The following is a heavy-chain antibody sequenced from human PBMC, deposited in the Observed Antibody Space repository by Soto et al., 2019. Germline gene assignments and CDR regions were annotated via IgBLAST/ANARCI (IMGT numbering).Heavy chain of an antibody. D-gene: IGHD5-18*01. J-gene: IGHJ4*02. CDR3: ARLDTAMATLDY. Sequence: SESLSLTFTVSGGSISSSSYYWGWIRHPPGKGLEWIGSIYYSGSTYYKTSLKSRVTISVDTSKNQFSLKLSSVTAADTAVYYCARLDTAMATLDYWGQGTLVAISS. V-gene: IGHV4-39*01. CDR2: IYYSGST. CDR1: GGSISSSSYY.